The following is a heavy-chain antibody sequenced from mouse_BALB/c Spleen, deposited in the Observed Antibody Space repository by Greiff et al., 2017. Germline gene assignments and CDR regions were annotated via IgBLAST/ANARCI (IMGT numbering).Heavy chain of an antibody. CDR2: ISSGSSTI. CDR3: ARSDASGYWDY. CDR1: GFTFSSFG. V-gene: IGHV5-17*02. J-gene: IGHJ2*01. Sequence: EVQLVESGGGLVQPGGSRKLSCAASGFTFSSFGMHWVRQAPEKGLEWVAYISSGSSTIYYADTVKGRFTISRDNPKNTLFLQMTSLRSEDTAMYYCARSDASGYWDYWGQGTTLTVSS. D-gene: IGHD3-1*01.